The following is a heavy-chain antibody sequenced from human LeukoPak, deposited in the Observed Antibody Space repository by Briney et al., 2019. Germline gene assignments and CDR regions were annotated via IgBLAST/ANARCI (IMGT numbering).Heavy chain of an antibody. Sequence: SVKVSCKASGYTFTSYAISWVRQAPGQGLEWMGGIIPISDTANDAQKFKGRVTITADKSTSTVYMELSSLRSEDTAVYYCAREDDTGRYMGDDAFDIWGQGTMVTVSS. J-gene: IGHJ3*02. V-gene: IGHV1-69*06. CDR2: IIPISDTA. D-gene: IGHD1-26*01. CDR1: GYTFTSYA. CDR3: AREDDTGRYMGDDAFDI.